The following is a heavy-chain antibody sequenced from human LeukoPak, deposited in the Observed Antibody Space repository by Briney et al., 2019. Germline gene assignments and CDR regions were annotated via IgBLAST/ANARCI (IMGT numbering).Heavy chain of an antibody. CDR3: ARDRVVPAAPGRAFDI. J-gene: IGHJ3*02. V-gene: IGHV3-53*01. CDR1: GFTFSSNY. D-gene: IGHD2-2*01. Sequence: GGSLRLSCAASGFTFSSNYMSWVRQAPGKGLEWVSVIYSGGSTYYADSVKGRFTISRDNSKNTLYLQMNSLRAEDTAVYYCARDRVVPAAPGRAFDIWGQGTMVTVSS. CDR2: IYSGGST.